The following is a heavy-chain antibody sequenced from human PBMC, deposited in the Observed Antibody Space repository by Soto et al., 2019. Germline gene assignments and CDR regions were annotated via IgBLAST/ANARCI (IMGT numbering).Heavy chain of an antibody. D-gene: IGHD1-26*01. V-gene: IGHV3-33*01. CDR2: IRFDGSNT. Sequence: GGTLRLSCASSAVTFTGFGMHWVRQAPGKGLEWVAVIRFDGSNTYYADSVKGRFTISRDNPKNMLYLQMNSLRAEDTAIYYYARDGVGTTTYFGYFGYWGLGTVVTVSS. J-gene: IGHJ4*02. CDR1: AVTFTGFG. CDR3: ARDGVGTTTYFGYFGY.